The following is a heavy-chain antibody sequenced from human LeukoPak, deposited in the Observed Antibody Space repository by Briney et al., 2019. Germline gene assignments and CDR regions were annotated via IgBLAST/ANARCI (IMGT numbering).Heavy chain of an antibody. Sequence: GGSLRLSCAASGFTFSSYWMHWVRQAPGKGLVWVSRINSDGSSTSYADSVKGRFTIYRDNAKNTLYLQMNSLRAEDTAVYYCARDYYDKGFDYWGQGTLVTVSS. V-gene: IGHV3-74*01. D-gene: IGHD3-22*01. J-gene: IGHJ4*02. CDR1: GFTFSSYW. CDR2: INSDGSST. CDR3: ARDYYDKGFDY.